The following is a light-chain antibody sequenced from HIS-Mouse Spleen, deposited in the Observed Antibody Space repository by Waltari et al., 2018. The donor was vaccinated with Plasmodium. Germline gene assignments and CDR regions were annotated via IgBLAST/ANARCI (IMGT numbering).Light chain of an antibody. V-gene: IGLV2-8*01. J-gene: IGLJ2*01. CDR2: EVS. CDR3: SSYAGSNNLV. CDR1: TSDVGGYNY. Sequence: QSALTQPPSASGSPGQSVPFPCTGTTSDVGGYNYVSWYQQHPGKAPKLMIYEVSKRPSGVPDRFSGSKSGNTASLTVSGLQAEDEADYYCSSYAGSNNLVFGGGTKLTVL.